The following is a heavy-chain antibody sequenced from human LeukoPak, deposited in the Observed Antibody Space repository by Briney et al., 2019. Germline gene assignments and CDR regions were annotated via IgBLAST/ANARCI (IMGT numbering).Heavy chain of an antibody. CDR3: ARGAPGYCSSTSCYSDDY. J-gene: IGHJ4*02. Sequence: GGSLRLSCAASGFTFSRYNMNWVRQAPGKGLEWVSYISGSSSTIYYADSVKGRFTISRDNAKNSLYLQMNSLRDEDTAVYYCARGAPGYCSSTSCYSDDYWGQGTLVTVSS. D-gene: IGHD2-2*03. V-gene: IGHV3-48*02. CDR1: GFTFSRYN. CDR2: ISGSSSTI.